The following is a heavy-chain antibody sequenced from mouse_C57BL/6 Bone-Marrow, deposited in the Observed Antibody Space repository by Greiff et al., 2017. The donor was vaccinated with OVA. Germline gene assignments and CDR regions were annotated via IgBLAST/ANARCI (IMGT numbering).Heavy chain of an antibody. CDR3: ARHAWTSFDY. Sequence: EVKLVESGGDLVKPGGSLKLSCAASGFTFSSYGMSWVRQTPDKRLEWVATISSDGSYTYYPDSVKGRFTISRDNAKNTLYLQMSSLKSEDTAMYYCARHAWTSFDYWGQGTTLRVSS. CDR2: ISSDGSYT. J-gene: IGHJ2*01. V-gene: IGHV5-6*01. CDR1: GFTFSSYG.